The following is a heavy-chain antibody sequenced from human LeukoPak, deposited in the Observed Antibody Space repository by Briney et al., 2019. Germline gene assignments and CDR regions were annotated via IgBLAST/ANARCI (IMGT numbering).Heavy chain of an antibody. Sequence: ASVKVSCKASGGTFSSYGISWVRQAPGQGLEWMGGLIPIFGTANYAQKFQGRVTITADKSTSTAYMELSSLRSEDTAVYYCARDSTAVAGTHFDYWGQGTLVTVSS. CDR1: GGTFSSYG. D-gene: IGHD6-19*01. V-gene: IGHV1-69*06. J-gene: IGHJ4*02. CDR2: LIPIFGTA. CDR3: ARDSTAVAGTHFDY.